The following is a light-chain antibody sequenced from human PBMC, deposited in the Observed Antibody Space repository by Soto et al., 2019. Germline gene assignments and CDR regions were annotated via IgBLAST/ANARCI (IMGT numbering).Light chain of an antibody. CDR3: QQYGSSPLPLT. Sequence: EIVLTQSAGSLSLSPGERATLSSRASQSVSSSYLAWYQQKPGQAPRLLIYGASSRATGIPDRFSGSGSGTDFTLTISRLEPEDFAVYYCQQYGSSPLPLTFGGGTKVEIK. V-gene: IGKV3-20*01. CDR2: GAS. CDR1: QSVSSSY. J-gene: IGKJ4*01.